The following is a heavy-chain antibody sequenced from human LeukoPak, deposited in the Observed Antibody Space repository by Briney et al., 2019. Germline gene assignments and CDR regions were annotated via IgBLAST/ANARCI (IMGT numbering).Heavy chain of an antibody. D-gene: IGHD6-6*01. CDR2: INTDGSST. CDR1: GFTFTDYS. J-gene: IGHJ6*03. CDR3: ARDSIAARPENYYYYYYMDV. Sequence: GGSLTLSCAASGFTFTDYSMNWVRQAPGKGLVWVSRINTDGSSTSYADSVKGRFTISRDNAKNTLYLQMNSLRAEDTAVYYCARDSIAARPENYYYYYYMDVWGKGTTVTVSS. V-gene: IGHV3-74*01.